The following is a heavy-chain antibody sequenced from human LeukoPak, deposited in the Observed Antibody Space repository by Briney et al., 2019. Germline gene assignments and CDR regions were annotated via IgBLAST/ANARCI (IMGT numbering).Heavy chain of an antibody. CDR3: AKAPYSSSSSYYFDY. CDR2: ISWNSGSI. D-gene: IGHD6-6*01. V-gene: IGHV3-9*03. Sequence: PGRSLRLSCAASGFTFSSYAMHWVRQAPGKGLEWVSGISWNSGSIGYADSVKGRFTISRDNAKNSLYLQMNSLRAEDMALYYCAKAPYSSSSSYYFDYWGQGTLVTVSS. J-gene: IGHJ4*02. CDR1: GFTFSSYA.